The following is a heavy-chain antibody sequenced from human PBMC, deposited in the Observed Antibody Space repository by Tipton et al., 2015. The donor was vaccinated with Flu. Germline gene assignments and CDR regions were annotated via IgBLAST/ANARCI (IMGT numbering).Heavy chain of an antibody. Sequence: SLRLSCAASGFTFSAYAMHWVRQAPGKGLDWVALISFDGANKFYADSVKGRFTISRDNSKNTLYLQMNSLRDDDSAVYYCARGGQSGPYWGQGTLVTVSS. CDR2: ISFDGANK. CDR1: GFTFSAYA. D-gene: IGHD3-10*01. V-gene: IGHV3-30-3*01. J-gene: IGHJ4*02. CDR3: ARGGQSGPY.